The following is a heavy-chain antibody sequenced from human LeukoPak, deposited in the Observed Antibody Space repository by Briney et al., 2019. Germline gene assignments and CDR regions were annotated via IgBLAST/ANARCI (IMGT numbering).Heavy chain of an antibody. V-gene: IGHV3-74*01. Sequence: PGGSLRLSCAASGFNFRTYWMHWVRQAPGKGLVWVSRISGDGSSTSYADSVKGRFTISSDNAKNTLYLQMNSLRAEDTAVYYCARALDIVVVNDYWGQGTLVTVSS. J-gene: IGHJ4*02. D-gene: IGHD2-15*01. CDR1: GFNFRTYW. CDR3: ARALDIVVVNDY. CDR2: ISGDGSST.